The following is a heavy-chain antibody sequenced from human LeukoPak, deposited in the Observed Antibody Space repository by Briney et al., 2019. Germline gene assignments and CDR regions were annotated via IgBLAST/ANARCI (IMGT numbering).Heavy chain of an antibody. CDR2: INSDGINT. CDR1: GFTFSNYW. D-gene: IGHD1-26*01. CDR3: VYGGSYYVA. Sequence: QPGGSLRLSCAASGFTFSNYWMHWVRQAPGKGLVWVSRINSDGINTSYADSVKGRFTISRDNAKNTLNLQMNSLRAEDTAVYYCVYGGSYYVAWGQGTLVTVSS. V-gene: IGHV3-74*01. J-gene: IGHJ5*02.